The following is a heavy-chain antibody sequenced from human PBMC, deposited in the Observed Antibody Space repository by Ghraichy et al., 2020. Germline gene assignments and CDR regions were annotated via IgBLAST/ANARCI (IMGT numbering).Heavy chain of an antibody. CDR2: ISSSGTTI. CDR1: GFTFSRYS. CDR3: ASALYDHVWGTYPADY. D-gene: IGHD3-16*02. V-gene: IGHV3-48*01. J-gene: IGHJ4*02. Sequence: GESLNISFAASGFTFSRYSMIWVRQAPGKGLEWVSYISSSGTTIFYADSVKGRFTISRDNAKNSLFLQMNSLSADDTALYFCASALYDHVWGTYPADYWGQGTLVTVSS.